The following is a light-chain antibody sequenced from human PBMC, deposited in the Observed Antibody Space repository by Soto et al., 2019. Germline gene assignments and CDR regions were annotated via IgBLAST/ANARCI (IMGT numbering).Light chain of an antibody. CDR3: QQYNNWPFT. CDR1: QSVSSN. V-gene: IGKV3-15*01. Sequence: EIAMTQSPATLSVSPGERATLSCRASQSVSSNLAWYQQKPGQAPRLLIYGESTRATGIPARFSGSGSGTEFTLTISSLQSEDFAVYYCQQYNNWPFTFGPGTKVDIK. J-gene: IGKJ3*01. CDR2: GES.